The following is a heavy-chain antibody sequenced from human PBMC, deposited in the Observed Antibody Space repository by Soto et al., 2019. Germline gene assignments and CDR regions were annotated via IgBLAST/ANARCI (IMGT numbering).Heavy chain of an antibody. Sequence: SETLSLTCAVYGGSFSGYYWSWIRQPPGKGLEWIGEINHSGSTNYNPSLKSRVTISVDTSKNQFSLKLSSVTAADTAVYYCASPKGDGYNWNAFDIWGQGTMVTVSS. CDR2: INHSGST. CDR1: GGSFSGYY. J-gene: IGHJ3*02. V-gene: IGHV4-34*01. CDR3: ASPKGDGYNWNAFDI. D-gene: IGHD5-12*01.